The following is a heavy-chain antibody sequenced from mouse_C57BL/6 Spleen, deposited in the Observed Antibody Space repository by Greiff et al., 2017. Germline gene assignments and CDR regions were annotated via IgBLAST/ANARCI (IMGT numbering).Heavy chain of an antibody. J-gene: IGHJ2*01. D-gene: IGHD2-1*01. Sequence: EVHLVESEGGLVQPGSSMKLSCTASGFTFSDYYMAWVRQVPEKGLEWVANINYDGSSTYYLDSLKSRFIISRDNAKNILYLQMSSLKSEDTATYYCARAPYGNLYYFDYWGQGTTLTVSS. CDR1: GFTFSDYY. V-gene: IGHV5-16*01. CDR3: ARAPYGNLYYFDY. CDR2: INYDGSST.